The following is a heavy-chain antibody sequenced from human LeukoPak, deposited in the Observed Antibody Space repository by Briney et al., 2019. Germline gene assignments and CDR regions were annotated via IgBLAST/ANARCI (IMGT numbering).Heavy chain of an antibody. D-gene: IGHD2-8*02. CDR1: GASISSYY. CDR3: TSPTRADTGAHGQFDY. CDR2: IHYSGNT. V-gene: IGHV4-59*12. J-gene: IGHJ4*02. Sequence: SETLSLTCTVSGASISSYYWSWIRQPPGKGLEWIGHIHYSGNTDYNPSLKSRATTSIDTSKNQISLKLTSVTAADTAVYYCTSPTRADTGAHGQFDYWGQGILVSVSS.